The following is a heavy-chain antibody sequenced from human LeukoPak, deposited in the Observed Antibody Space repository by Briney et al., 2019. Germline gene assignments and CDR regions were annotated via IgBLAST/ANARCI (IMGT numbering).Heavy chain of an antibody. CDR1: GFTVSSNY. CDR3: ARSYDILTGYYSFDY. V-gene: IGHV3-53*01. Sequence: GSLRLSCAASGFTVSSNYMSWVRQAPGKGLEWVSVIYSGGSTYYADSVKGRFTISRDNSKNTLYLQMNSLRAEDTAVYYCARSYDILTGYYSFDYWGQGTLVTVSS. CDR2: IYSGGST. D-gene: IGHD3-9*01. J-gene: IGHJ4*02.